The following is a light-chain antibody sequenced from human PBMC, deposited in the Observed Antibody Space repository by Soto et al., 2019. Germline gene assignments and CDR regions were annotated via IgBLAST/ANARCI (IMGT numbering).Light chain of an antibody. Sequence: EIVLTQSPATLSLSPGERATLSCGASQSVSSYLAWYQQKPGPPPTLLIYDASNSSTCIPAGFSARACGTDSTLTISTLEPEDFALYRCQHRSNWPSTCGQGTNVDIK. J-gene: IGKJ1*01. CDR2: DAS. V-gene: IGKV3-11*01. CDR1: QSVSSY. CDR3: QHRSNWPST.